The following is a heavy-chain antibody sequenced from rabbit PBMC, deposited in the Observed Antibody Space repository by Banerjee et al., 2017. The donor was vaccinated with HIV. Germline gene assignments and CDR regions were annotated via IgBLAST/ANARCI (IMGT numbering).Heavy chain of an antibody. CDR2: INTISGDT. CDR1: GFSFSNKYV. D-gene: IGHD4-2*01. V-gene: IGHV1S45*01. CDR3: ARDAGYAGSNL. Sequence: QEQLEESGGDLVKPEGSLTLTCTASGFSFSNKYVMCWVRQAPGKGLEWIACINTISGDTVYATWAKGRFTISRDNAQNTVSLQLNSLTAADTATYFCARDAGYAGSNLWGPDPGHRL. J-gene: IGHJ4*01.